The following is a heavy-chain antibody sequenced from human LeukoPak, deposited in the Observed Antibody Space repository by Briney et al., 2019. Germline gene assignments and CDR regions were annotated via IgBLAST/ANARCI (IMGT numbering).Heavy chain of an antibody. D-gene: IGHD3-10*02. CDR1: RFTFSSYE. CDR2: ISSSGSTI. Sequence: GGSLRLFCAASRFTFSSYEMNRVRQAPGKGLEWVSYISSSGSTIYYADSVKGRFTISRDNAKNSLYLQMNSLRAEDTAVYYCAELGITMIGGVWGKGTTVTISS. J-gene: IGHJ6*04. V-gene: IGHV3-48*03. CDR3: AELGITMIGGV.